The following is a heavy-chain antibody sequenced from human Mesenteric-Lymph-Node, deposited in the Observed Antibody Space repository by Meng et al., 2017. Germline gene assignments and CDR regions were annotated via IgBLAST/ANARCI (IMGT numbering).Heavy chain of an antibody. J-gene: IGHJ6*02. Sequence: SETLSLTCTVSGDSITNYYWNWIRQPPGKGLEWIGYIYYSGTTNYNPSLKSRVTISVDTSKNQFSLKLSSVTAADTAVYYCARDSFWSGYPYYYYGMDVWGQGTTVTVSS. V-gene: IGHV4-59*01. CDR1: GDSITNYY. CDR3: ARDSFWSGYPYYYYGMDV. CDR2: IYYSGTT. D-gene: IGHD3-3*01.